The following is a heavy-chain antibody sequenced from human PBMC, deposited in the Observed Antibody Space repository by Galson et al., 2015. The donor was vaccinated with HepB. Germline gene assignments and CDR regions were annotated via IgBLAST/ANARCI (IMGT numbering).Heavy chain of an antibody. V-gene: IGHV3-30*18. D-gene: IGHD3-10*01. Sequence: SLRLSCAASGFTFSSYGMHWVRQAPGKGLEWVAVISYDGSNKYYADSVKGRFTISRDNSKNTLYLQMNSLRAEDTAVYYCAKDGITMVRGVIYLAGLPTAHPDYWGQGTLVTVSS. CDR2: ISYDGSNK. CDR3: AKDGITMVRGVIYLAGLPTAHPDY. J-gene: IGHJ4*02. CDR1: GFTFSSYG.